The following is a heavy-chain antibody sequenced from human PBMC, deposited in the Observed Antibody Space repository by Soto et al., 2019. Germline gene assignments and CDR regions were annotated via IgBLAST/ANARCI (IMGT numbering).Heavy chain of an antibody. J-gene: IGHJ5*02. V-gene: IGHV4-59*01. Sequence: PSETLSLTCTVSGGSISSYYWSWTRQPPGKGLEWIGYIYYSGSTNYNPSLKSRVTISVDTSKNQFSLKLSSVTAADTAVYYCARDLSGSGSYWFDPWGQGTLVTVSS. CDR3: ARDLSGSGSYWFDP. CDR1: GGSISSYY. D-gene: IGHD3-10*01. CDR2: IYYSGST.